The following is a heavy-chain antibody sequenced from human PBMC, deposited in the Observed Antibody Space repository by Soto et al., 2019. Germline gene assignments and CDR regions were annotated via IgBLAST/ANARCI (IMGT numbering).Heavy chain of an antibody. J-gene: IGHJ4*02. CDR3: ATDKGGIAAAGFFDY. CDR1: GGSFSGYY. Sequence: SETLSLTCAVYGGSFSGYYWSWIRQPPGKGLEWIGEINHSGSTNYNPSLKSRVTISVDTSKNQFSLKLSSVTAADTAVYYCATDKGGIAAAGFFDYWGQGTLVTVSS. CDR2: INHSGST. V-gene: IGHV4-34*01. D-gene: IGHD6-13*01.